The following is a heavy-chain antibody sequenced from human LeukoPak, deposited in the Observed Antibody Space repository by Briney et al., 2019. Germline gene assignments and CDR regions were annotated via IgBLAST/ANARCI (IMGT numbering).Heavy chain of an antibody. CDR1: GFTFSGSA. Sequence: GGSLRLSCAASGFTFSGSAIHWVRQSSGKGLEWVGQIDKKDKGYATATAYAASVKGRFTISRDDSINTAYLQMKSLKTEDTALYYCTRDSGTYNRFDPWGQGTLVTVSS. D-gene: IGHD1-26*01. V-gene: IGHV3-73*01. J-gene: IGHJ5*02. CDR3: TRDSGTYNRFDP. CDR2: IDKKDKGYATAT.